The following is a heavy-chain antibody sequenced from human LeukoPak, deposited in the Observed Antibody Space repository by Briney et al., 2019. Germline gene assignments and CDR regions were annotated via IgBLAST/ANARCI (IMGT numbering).Heavy chain of an antibody. V-gene: IGHV4-59*08. J-gene: IGHJ3*02. D-gene: IGHD1-26*01. Sequence: PSETLSLTCTVSGGSISSYYWSWIRQPPGKGLEWIGYIYYSGSTNYNPSLKSRVTISVDTSKNQFSLKLSSVTAADTAVYYCARQLIVGSRDAFDIWGQGTMVTVSS. CDR2: IYYSGST. CDR1: GGSISSYY. CDR3: ARQLIVGSRDAFDI.